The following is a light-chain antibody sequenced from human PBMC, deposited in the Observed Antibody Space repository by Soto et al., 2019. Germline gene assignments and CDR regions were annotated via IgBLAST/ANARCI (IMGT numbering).Light chain of an antibody. CDR1: LSLFYSDCNTY. CDR2: KVS. J-gene: IGKJ2*01. Sequence: DVVMTQSPLSLPVTLGQPASISCRSSLSLFYSDCNTYLNWFQQRPGQSPRRLIYKVSNRDSGVPDRFSGSGSGTDFTLQISRVEAEDVGVYYCMQGTHWPYTFGEGTKLEIK. V-gene: IGKV2-30*01. CDR3: MQGTHWPYT.